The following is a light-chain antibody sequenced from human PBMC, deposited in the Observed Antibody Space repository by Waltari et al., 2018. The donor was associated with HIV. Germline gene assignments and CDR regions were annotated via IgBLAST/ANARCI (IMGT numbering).Light chain of an antibody. CDR2: GAS. CDR3: QQYDNSPVT. J-gene: IGKJ5*01. CDR1: QSLRRTY. V-gene: IGKV3-20*01. Sequence: IVLTQSPDTLSLSPGDGATLSCRASQSLRRTYLAWYQQKPGQAPRLLIYGASTRATGIPDRFSGRGSGTDFTLTISRLEPEDFAVYYCQQYDNSPVTFGQGTRLEIK.